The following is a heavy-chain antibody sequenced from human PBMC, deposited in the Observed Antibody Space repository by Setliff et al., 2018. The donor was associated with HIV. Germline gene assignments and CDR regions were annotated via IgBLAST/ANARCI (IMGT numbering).Heavy chain of an antibody. CDR3: ARDQGYSYGSGPFHS. D-gene: IGHD5-18*01. Sequence: SETLSLTCTVSGGSISSGGYYWSWIRQHPGKGLEWIGYIYYSETTYYNPSLKSRVTISVDKSKNHFSLKLASVTAADTAVYYCARDQGYSYGSGPFHSWGQGTMVTVSS. CDR2: IYYSETT. CDR1: GGSISSGGYY. V-gene: IGHV4-31*03. J-gene: IGHJ3*02.